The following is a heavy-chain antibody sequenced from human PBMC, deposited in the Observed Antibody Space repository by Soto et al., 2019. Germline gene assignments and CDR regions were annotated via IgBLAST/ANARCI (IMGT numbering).Heavy chain of an antibody. J-gene: IGHJ5*02. V-gene: IGHV4-4*07. CDR3: AKDVSSRRWFDP. D-gene: IGHD3-16*01. Sequence: SETLSLTCAVSGASIRSYHWSFLRQPAGKGLEWIGRIQHTGNTNYNPSLKSRVTMSADTSKNQISLKMTSVAAADTAVYFCAKDVSSRRWFDPWGQGVRVTVSS. CDR1: GASIRSYH. CDR2: IQHTGNT.